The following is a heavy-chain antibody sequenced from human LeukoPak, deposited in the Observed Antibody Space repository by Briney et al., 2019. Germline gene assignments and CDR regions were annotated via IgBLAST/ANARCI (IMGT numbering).Heavy chain of an antibody. D-gene: IGHD4-17*01. Sequence: PGGSLRICCAASGFSFNSYEMNWVRKAPGKGLEWVSYISSSGSTIYYADSVKGRFTISRDNAKNSLYLQMNSLRAEDTAVYYCARGATVTNNLHHYYYYYYMDVWGKGTTVTISS. V-gene: IGHV3-48*03. CDR3: ARGATVTNNLHHYYYYYYMDV. J-gene: IGHJ6*03. CDR1: GFSFNSYE. CDR2: ISSSGSTI.